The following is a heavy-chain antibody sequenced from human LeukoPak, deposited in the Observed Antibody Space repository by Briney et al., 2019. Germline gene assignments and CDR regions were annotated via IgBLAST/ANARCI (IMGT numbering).Heavy chain of an antibody. Sequence: GGSLRFACAASGFTFSSYWMSWVRQAPGKGLEWVANIKQDGSEKYYVDSVKGRFTISRDDARNSLYLQMNSLRAEDTAVYYCARYCGGDCFSSHRYYFDYWGQGTLVTVSS. CDR3: ARYCGGDCFSSHRYYFDY. CDR1: GFTFSSYW. CDR2: IKQDGSEK. V-gene: IGHV3-7*04. J-gene: IGHJ4*02. D-gene: IGHD2-21*02.